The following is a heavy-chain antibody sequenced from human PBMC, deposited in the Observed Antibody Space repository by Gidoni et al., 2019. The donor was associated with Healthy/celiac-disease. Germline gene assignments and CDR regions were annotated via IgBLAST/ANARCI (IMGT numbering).Heavy chain of an antibody. Sequence: EVQLVASGGGMVKPGGSLRLSCAASGFTFSTYSMNWVRQAPGKGLEWVSSISSSSSYIYYADSVKGRFTISRDNAKNSLYLQMNSLRAEDTAVYYCARRGYSGYDFSNYGMDVWGQGTTVTVSS. CDR3: ARRGYSGYDFSNYGMDV. D-gene: IGHD5-12*01. J-gene: IGHJ6*02. CDR1: GFTFSTYS. V-gene: IGHV3-21*01. CDR2: ISSSSSYI.